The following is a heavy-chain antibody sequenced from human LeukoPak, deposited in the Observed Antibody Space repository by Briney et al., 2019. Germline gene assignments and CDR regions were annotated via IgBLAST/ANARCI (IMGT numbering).Heavy chain of an antibody. CDR3: AKDLFASSSWTLGY. CDR2: ISWNSGSI. Sequence: PGGSLRLSCAASGFTFDDYAMHWVRQAPGKGLEWVSGISWNSGSIGYADSVKGRFTISRDNAKNSLYLQMNSLRAEDTALYYCAKDLFASSSWTLGYWGQGTLVTVSS. D-gene: IGHD6-13*01. CDR1: GFTFDDYA. J-gene: IGHJ4*02. V-gene: IGHV3-9*01.